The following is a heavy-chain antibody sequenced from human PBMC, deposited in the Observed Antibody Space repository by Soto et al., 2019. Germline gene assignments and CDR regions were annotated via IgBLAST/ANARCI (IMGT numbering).Heavy chain of an antibody. CDR3: AKGGWXXWTGGY. J-gene: IGHJ4*02. Sequence: EVQLLESGGGLVQPGGSLRLSCAASGFTFSSYAMSWVRQAPGKGLEWVSAISGSGGSTYYADSVKGRFTISRDNPKNTLYLQINSRRAEDTAVNYGAKGGWXXWTGGYWGXGTLVTVSS. CDR2: ISGSGGST. CDR1: GFTFSSYA. V-gene: IGHV3-23*01. D-gene: IGHD1-1*01.